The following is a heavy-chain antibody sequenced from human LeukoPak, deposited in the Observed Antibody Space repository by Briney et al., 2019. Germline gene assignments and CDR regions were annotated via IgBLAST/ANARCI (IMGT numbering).Heavy chain of an antibody. CDR3: ARHGGETIVSTILHAFDI. Sequence: SETLSLTCTVSGGSIRSYSWSWIRQPPGKGLEWIGSKSYSGSTNYNPSLKSRVTTSVDTSKNQISLKLTSVTAADTAVYYCARHGGETIVSTILHAFDIWGQGTVVTVSS. CDR1: GGSIRSYS. D-gene: IGHD5/OR15-5a*01. CDR2: KSYSGST. V-gene: IGHV4-59*08. J-gene: IGHJ3*02.